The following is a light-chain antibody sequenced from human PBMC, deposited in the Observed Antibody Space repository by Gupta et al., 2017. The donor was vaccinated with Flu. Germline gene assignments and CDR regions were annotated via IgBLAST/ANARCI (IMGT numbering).Light chain of an antibody. CDR1: ELGDKY. CDR2: QDT. V-gene: IGLV3-1*01. CDR3: QAWDRTTVV. J-gene: IGLJ2*01. Sequence: SYELTQPPSVSVSAGQTASISCSGDELGDKYTFWYQQKAGQSPVVVIYQDTKRPSWIPERFSGSSSANTATLTISGTQAMDEADYYCQAWDRTTVVFGGGTKVTVL.